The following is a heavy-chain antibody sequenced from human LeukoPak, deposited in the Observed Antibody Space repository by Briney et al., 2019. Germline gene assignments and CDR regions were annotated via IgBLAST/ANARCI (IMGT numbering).Heavy chain of an antibody. J-gene: IGHJ4*02. CDR3: ARVGTWELQRVFDY. Sequence: PGGSLRLSCAASGFTFTDYWMTWVRQGPGKGQEWVANIKRGGSESYYVDSVKGRLTISRENAKNSLYLQMDSLRVEDTAVYYCARVGTWELQRVFDYWGQGTPVTVSS. D-gene: IGHD1-26*01. V-gene: IGHV3-7*01. CDR1: GFTFTDYW. CDR2: IKRGGSES.